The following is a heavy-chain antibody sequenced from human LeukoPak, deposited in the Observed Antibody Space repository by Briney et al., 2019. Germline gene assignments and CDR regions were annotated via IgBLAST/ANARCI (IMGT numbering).Heavy chain of an antibody. D-gene: IGHD5-12*01. CDR2: INHSGST. Sequence: SETLSLTCAVYGGSFSGYYWSWIRQPPGKGLEWIGEINHSGSTNYNPSLKSRVTISVDTSKNQFSLKLSSVTAADTAVYYCARQLDGYSGYGDAFDIWGQGTMVTVSS. CDR3: ARQLDGYSGYGDAFDI. V-gene: IGHV4-34*01. CDR1: GGSFSGYY. J-gene: IGHJ3*02.